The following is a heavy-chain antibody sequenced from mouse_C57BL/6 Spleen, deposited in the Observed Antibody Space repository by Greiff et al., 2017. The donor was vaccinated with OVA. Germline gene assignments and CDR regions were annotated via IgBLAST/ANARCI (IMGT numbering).Heavy chain of an antibody. D-gene: IGHD3-2*02. CDR1: GFNIKNTY. CDR3: ARNRGSSGLFLDY. J-gene: IGHJ2*01. CDR2: IDPANGNT. V-gene: IGHV14-3*01. Sequence: EVKLVESVAELVRPGASVKLSCTASGFNIKNTYMHWVKQRPEQGLEWIGRIDPANGNTKYAPKFQGKATITADTSSNTAYLQLSSLTSEDTAIYYCARNRGSSGLFLDYWGQGTTLTVSS.